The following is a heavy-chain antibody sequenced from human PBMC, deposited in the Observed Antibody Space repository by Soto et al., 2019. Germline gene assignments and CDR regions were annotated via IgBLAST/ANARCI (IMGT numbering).Heavy chain of an antibody. CDR2: IYYSGST. Sequence: SETLSLTCTVSGGSISSSSYYWGWIRQPPGKGLEWIGSIYYSGSTYYNPSLKSRVTISVDTPKNQFSLKLSSVTAEDTAVYYCAKDGPHRYYDILTGYLPSIFDYWGQGTLVTVSS. D-gene: IGHD3-9*01. V-gene: IGHV4-39*07. CDR1: GGSISSSSYY. J-gene: IGHJ4*02. CDR3: AKDGPHRYYDILTGYLPSIFDY.